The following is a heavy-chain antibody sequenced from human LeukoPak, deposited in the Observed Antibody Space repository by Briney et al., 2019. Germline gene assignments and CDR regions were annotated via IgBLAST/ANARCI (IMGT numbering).Heavy chain of an antibody. CDR1: GFTVSSNY. V-gene: IGHV3-66*01. Sequence: GGSLRLSCAASGFTVSSNYRSWVRQAPGKGLEWVSVIYSGGSTYYADSVKGRFTISRDNSKNTLYLQMNSLRAEDTAVYYCARSEQGYFDYWGQGTLVTVSS. J-gene: IGHJ4*02. D-gene: IGHD1-14*01. CDR2: IYSGGST. CDR3: ARSEQGYFDY.